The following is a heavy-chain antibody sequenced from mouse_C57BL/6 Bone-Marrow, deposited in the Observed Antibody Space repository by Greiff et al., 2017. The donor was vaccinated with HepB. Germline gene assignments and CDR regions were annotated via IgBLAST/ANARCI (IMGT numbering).Heavy chain of an antibody. CDR2: ISNGGGST. D-gene: IGHD1-1*02. J-gene: IGHJ4*01. CDR1: GFTFSDYY. CDR3: ARGPYGTRGDY. Sequence: EVKLVESGGGLVQPGGSLKLSCAASGFTFSDYYMYWVRQTPEKRLEWVAYISNGGGSTYYPDTVKGRFTISRDNAKNTLYLQMSRLKSEDTAMYYCARGPYGTRGDYWGQGTSVTVSS. V-gene: IGHV5-12*01.